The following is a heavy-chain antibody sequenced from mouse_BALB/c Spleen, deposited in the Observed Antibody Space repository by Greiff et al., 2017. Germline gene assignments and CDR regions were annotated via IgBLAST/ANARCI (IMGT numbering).Heavy chain of an antibody. CDR2: ISNGGGST. J-gene: IGHJ4*01. D-gene: IGHD2-1*01. V-gene: IGHV5-12-2*01. CDR3: ARVGMVTTAMDY. CDR1: GFTFSSYT. Sequence: EVKLMESGGGLVQPGGSLKLSCAASGFTFSSYTMSWVRQTPEKRLEWVAYISNGGGSTYYPDTVKGRFTISRDNAKNTLYLQMSSLKSEDTAMYYCARVGMVTTAMDYWGQGTSVTVSS.